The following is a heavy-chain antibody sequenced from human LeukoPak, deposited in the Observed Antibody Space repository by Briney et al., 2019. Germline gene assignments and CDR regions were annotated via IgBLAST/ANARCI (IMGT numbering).Heavy chain of an antibody. V-gene: IGHV3-23*03. D-gene: IGHD5-12*01. Sequence: GGSLRLSCAASGFAFSGYGMYWVRQAPRKGLEWVAGIYGGGGVIKYADSVKGRFTISRDNSENILYLQMDSLRVEDTAMYYCAKDRVPDSGYDIDYWGQGTLVTVSS. J-gene: IGHJ4*02. CDR2: IYGGGGVI. CDR3: AKDRVPDSGYDIDY. CDR1: GFAFSGYG.